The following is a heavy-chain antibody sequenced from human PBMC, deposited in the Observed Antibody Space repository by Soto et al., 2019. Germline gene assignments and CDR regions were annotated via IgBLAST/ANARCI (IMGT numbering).Heavy chain of an antibody. D-gene: IGHD2-15*01. CDR2: IYYTGST. CDR1: GGSINSGGYH. V-gene: IGHV4-30-4*01. J-gene: IGHJ6*02. Sequence: SETLSLTCTVSGGSINSGGYHWSWVRQSPGNGLEWIGAIYYTGSTYYNPSLKSRIRISVYTSNNPSSLNINSVTGADTAVYYRHRDSREPPACAMGVWVPGTT. CDR3: HRDSREPPACAMGV.